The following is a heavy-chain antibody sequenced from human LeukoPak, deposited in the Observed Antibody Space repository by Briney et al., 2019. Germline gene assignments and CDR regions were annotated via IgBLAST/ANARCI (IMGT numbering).Heavy chain of an antibody. CDR3: AKDGGGYCSSTSCYGRGYFDY. CDR1: GFTFSSYG. V-gene: IGHV3-30*02. J-gene: IGHJ4*02. Sequence: GGSLRLSCAASGFTFSSYGMHWGRQPPPKGLEWVAFIRYDGSNKYYADSVKGRFTISRDNSKNTLYLQMNSLRAEDTAVYYCAKDGGGYCSSTSCYGRGYFDYWGQGTLVTVSS. D-gene: IGHD2-2*01. CDR2: IRYDGSNK.